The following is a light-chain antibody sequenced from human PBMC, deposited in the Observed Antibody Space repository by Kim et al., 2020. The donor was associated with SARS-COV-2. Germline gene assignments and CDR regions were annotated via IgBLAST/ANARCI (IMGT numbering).Light chain of an antibody. V-gene: IGLV1-40*01. CDR1: PPTIRSLYH. CDR3: QSYASSLSGYV. CDR2: ANT. Sequence: FTISSPPRPPTIRSLYHFPSSPHRPRPAPPLPISANTHRPSAVPDRFSGSKSGTSPSLSITGLQAEDEADYYCQSYASSLSGYVFGTGTKVTVL. J-gene: IGLJ1*01.